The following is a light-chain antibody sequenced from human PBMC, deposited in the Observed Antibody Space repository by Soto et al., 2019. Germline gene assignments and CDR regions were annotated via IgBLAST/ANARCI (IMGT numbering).Light chain of an antibody. CDR1: SSDVGAYNY. J-gene: IGLJ3*02. CDR2: EVR. CDR3: SSYTSSSTWV. V-gene: IGLV2-14*01. Sequence: QSALTQPASVSGSPGQSITISCTGTSSDVGAYNYVSWYQQHPGKAPKLMIYEVRNRPSGVSDRFSGSRSGNTASLTISGLQAEDESDYYCSSYTSSSTWVFGGGTKLTV.